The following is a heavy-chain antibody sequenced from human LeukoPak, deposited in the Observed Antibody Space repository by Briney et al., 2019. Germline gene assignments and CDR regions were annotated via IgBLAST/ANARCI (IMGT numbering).Heavy chain of an antibody. CDR1: GFSISSYE. D-gene: IGHD1-7*01. CDR2: ISSSGSTI. V-gene: IGHV3-48*03. J-gene: IGHJ6*03. Sequence: GGSLRLSCAASGFSISSYEMNWVRQAPGKGLEWVSHISSSGSTICYADSVKGRFTISRDNAKNSLYLQMNSPRAEDTAVYYCARVELAPYYYYMDVWGKGTTVTASS. CDR3: ARVELAPYYYYMDV.